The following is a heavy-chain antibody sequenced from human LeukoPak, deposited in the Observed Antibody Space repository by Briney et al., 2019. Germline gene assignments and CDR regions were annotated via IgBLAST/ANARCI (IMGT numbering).Heavy chain of an antibody. V-gene: IGHV4-34*01. Sequence: SETLSLTCAVYGGSFSGYYWSWIRQPPGKGLEWIGEINHSGSTNYNPSLKSRVTISVDTSENQFSLKLSSVTAADTAVYYCARGSMRIQLWSPFDYWGQGTLVTVSS. D-gene: IGHD5-18*01. J-gene: IGHJ4*02. CDR2: INHSGST. CDR1: GGSFSGYY. CDR3: ARGSMRIQLWSPFDY.